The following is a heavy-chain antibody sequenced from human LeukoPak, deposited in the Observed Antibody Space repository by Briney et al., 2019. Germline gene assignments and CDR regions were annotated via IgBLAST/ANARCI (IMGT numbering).Heavy chain of an antibody. Sequence: GGSLRLSCAASGFTFSSYSMNWVRQAPGKGLEWVSYISSSSSTIYYADSVKGRFTISRDNAKNSLYLQMNSLRAEDTAVYYCARAYIPWQWPPVSHGGYFDYWGQGTLVTVSS. CDR2: ISSSSSTI. D-gene: IGHD6-19*01. CDR3: ARAYIPWQWPPVSHGGYFDY. CDR1: GFTFSSYS. J-gene: IGHJ4*02. V-gene: IGHV3-48*01.